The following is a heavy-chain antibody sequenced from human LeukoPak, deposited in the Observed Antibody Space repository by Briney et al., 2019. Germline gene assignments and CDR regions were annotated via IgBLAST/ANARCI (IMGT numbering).Heavy chain of an antibody. J-gene: IGHJ4*02. CDR1: GYTFTSYG. CDR3: AREDYVYVWGSYRD. Sequence: ASVKVSCKASGYTFTSYGISWVRQAPGQGLEWMGWISAYNGNTNYAQKLQGRVTMTTDTSTSTAYMELRSLRSDDTAVYYCAREDYVYVWGSYRDWGQGTLVTVSS. CDR2: ISAYNGNT. V-gene: IGHV1-18*01. D-gene: IGHD3-16*02.